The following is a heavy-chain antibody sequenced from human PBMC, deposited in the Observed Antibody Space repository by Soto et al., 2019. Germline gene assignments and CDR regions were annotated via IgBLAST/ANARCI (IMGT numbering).Heavy chain of an antibody. V-gene: IGHV3-23*01. CDR1: GLTFRNYA. D-gene: IGHD6-6*01. CDR2: ISSSASST. Sequence: PGGSLRLSCAASGLTFRNYAMGWVRQAPGKGLEWVSGISSSASSTYLADSVKGRFTISRDNSKNTLYLQMSSLRAEDTAVYYCATRKFSSSSPSSDHWGHGTLVTVSS. J-gene: IGHJ4*01. CDR3: ATRKFSSSSPSSDH.